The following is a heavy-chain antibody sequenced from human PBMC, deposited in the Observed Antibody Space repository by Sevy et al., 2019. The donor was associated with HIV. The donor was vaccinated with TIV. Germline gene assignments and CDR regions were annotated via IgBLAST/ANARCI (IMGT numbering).Heavy chain of an antibody. V-gene: IGHV3-7*04. CDR1: GFTFSTYW. Sequence: GGSLRLSCAASGFTFSTYWMHWVRQAPGKGLEWVANIKQDESEKYYVASVKGRFTISRDNAKNSLYLQMNSLRPGDTAMYYCARGNSGSFDYWGQGTLVTVSS. J-gene: IGHJ4*02. D-gene: IGHD3-22*01. CDR3: ARGNSGSFDY. CDR2: IKQDESEK.